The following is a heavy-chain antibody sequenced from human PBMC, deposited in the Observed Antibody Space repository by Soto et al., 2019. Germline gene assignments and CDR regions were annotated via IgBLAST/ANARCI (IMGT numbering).Heavy chain of an antibody. Sequence: PSQTLSLTCAISGDSVSSSSVTWNWIRRSPSRGLEWLGRTYYRSKWYNDYAESVKSRITINPDTSKNQFPLHLNSVTPEDTAVYYCVRLIGNSWLDFWGQGTLVTVSS. CDR2: TYYRSKWYN. CDR3: VRLIGNSWLDF. D-gene: IGHD1-26*01. V-gene: IGHV6-1*01. J-gene: IGHJ5*01. CDR1: GDSVSSSSVT.